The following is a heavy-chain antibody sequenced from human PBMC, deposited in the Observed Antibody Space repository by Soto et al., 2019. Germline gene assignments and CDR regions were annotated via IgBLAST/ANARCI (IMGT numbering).Heavy chain of an antibody. Sequence: EVQLVESGGGLVQPGGSLRLSCVASGFTFSSYSMNWVRQAPGQALEWVSYISSNSKIIHYSDSVKSRFTISRDNAKYSLYMQMTRLSDEDTAVYFCARDFASAFDGRGHGPLLTASP. D-gene: IGHD3-3*01. CDR2: ISSNSKII. J-gene: IGHJ4*01. CDR3: ARDFASAFDG. V-gene: IGHV3-48*02. CDR1: GFTFSSYS.